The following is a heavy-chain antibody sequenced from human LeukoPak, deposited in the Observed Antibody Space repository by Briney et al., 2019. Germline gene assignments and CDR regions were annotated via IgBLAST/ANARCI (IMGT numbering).Heavy chain of an antibody. CDR3: ASTGSYPFGHWFDP. V-gene: IGHV4-39*07. CDR2: IYYSGST. D-gene: IGHD3-10*01. J-gene: IGHJ5*02. CDR1: DGSISSSLYY. Sequence: SGTLSLTCTVADGSISSSLYYWGWIRQPPGKGLEWIGSIYYSGSTYYNPSLKSRVTISVDTSKNQFSLKLSSVTAADTAVYYCASTGSYPFGHWFDPWGQGTLVTVSS.